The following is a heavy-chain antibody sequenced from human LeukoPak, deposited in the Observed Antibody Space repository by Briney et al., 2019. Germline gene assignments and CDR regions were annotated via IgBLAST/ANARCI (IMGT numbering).Heavy chain of an antibody. Sequence: ASVKVSCKASGYTFTGYYMHWVRQAPGQGLEWMGWINPNSGGTNYAQKFQGRVTMTRDTSISTAYMELSRLRSDDTAVYYCARDLLYYYVSSGYYYNYWGQGTLVTVSS. CDR2: INPNSGGT. J-gene: IGHJ4*02. CDR1: GYTFTGYY. D-gene: IGHD3-22*01. V-gene: IGHV1-2*02. CDR3: ARDLLYYYVSSGYYYNY.